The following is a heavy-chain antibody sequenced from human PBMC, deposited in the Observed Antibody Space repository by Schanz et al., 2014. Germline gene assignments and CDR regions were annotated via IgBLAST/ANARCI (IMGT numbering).Heavy chain of an antibody. D-gene: IGHD1-26*01. J-gene: IGHJ4*02. CDR2: ISGYTGDT. V-gene: IGHV1-18*01. Sequence: QILLVQPGPEVKKPGASVTVSCKASGYDFHIYAYSWVRQAPGQGPEWIGWISGYTGDTKYAQKFQHRGSMTTDRATNTVSMALRSLRFDGTAVYFCARDNGRLPSANAFDYWGQGTLVTVSS. CDR3: ARDNGRLPSANAFDY. CDR1: GYDFHIYA.